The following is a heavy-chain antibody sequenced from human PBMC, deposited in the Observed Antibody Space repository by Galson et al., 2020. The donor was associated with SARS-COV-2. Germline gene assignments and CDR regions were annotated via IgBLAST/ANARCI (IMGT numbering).Heavy chain of an antibody. Sequence: KMSGPTLVKPTETLTLTCTVSGFSLNNARMGVTWICQPPGKALEWLAHIFSTDEKSYSTSLQSRLFISRDPSKSQVVLTMTNMDPVDTATYYCARIRGRFGVVIHYYYYYYMDVWGKGTTVTVSS. CDR2: IFSTDEK. J-gene: IGHJ6*03. CDR1: GFSLNNARMG. D-gene: IGHD3-3*01. CDR3: ARIRGRFGVVIHYYYYYYMDV. V-gene: IGHV2-26*01.